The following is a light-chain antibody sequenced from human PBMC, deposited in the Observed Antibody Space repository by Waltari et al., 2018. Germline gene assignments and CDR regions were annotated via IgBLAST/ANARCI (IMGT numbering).Light chain of an antibody. Sequence: RVTITCRASQVITRWLAWYQQKPGKAPKSLISTISTLQTGVPSRFSGSGSGTEFTLTISSLQPEDFATYYCQQYTSYPLTFGGGTKVEIK. CDR2: TIS. J-gene: IGKJ4*01. CDR1: QVITRW. CDR3: QQYTSYPLT. V-gene: IGKV1D-16*01.